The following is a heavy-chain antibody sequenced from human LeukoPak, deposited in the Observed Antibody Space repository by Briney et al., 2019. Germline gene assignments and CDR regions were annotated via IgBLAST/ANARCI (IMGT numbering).Heavy chain of an antibody. CDR1: GGSISSYY. J-gene: IGHJ3*02. CDR2: IYYSGST. Sequence: PSQTLSLTCTVSGGSISSYYWSWIRQPPGKGLEWIGYIYYSGSTNYNPSLKSRVTISVHTSKNQFSLKLSSVTAADTAVYYCARLRSGAFDAFDIWGQGTMVTVSS. D-gene: IGHD3-10*01. CDR3: ARLRSGAFDAFDI. V-gene: IGHV4-59*01.